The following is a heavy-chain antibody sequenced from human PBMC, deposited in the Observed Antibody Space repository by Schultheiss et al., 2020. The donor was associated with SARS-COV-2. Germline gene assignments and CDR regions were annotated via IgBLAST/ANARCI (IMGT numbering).Heavy chain of an antibody. V-gene: IGHV3-30*03. D-gene: IGHD4-17*01. CDR1: GFTFSSYG. CDR2: ISYDGSNK. CDR3: ARDYAVDY. Sequence: GESLKISCAASGFTFSSYGMHWVRQAPGKGLEWVAVISYDGSNKYYADSVKGRFTISRDNSKNTLYLQMNSLRAEDTAVYYCARDYAVDYWGQGTLVTVSS. J-gene: IGHJ4*02.